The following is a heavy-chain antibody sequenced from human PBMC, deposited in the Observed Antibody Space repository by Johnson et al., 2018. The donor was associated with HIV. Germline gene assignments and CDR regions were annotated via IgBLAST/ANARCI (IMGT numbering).Heavy chain of an antibody. CDR3: ARDLRVGAIDAFDI. Sequence: VESGGGLVQPGRSLRLSCAASGFTFDDYAMHWVRQAPGKGLEWVSGISWNSGSIGYADSVKGRFTISRDNAKNSLYLQMKSLRAEDTAVYYCARDLRVGAIDAFDIWGQGTMVTVSS. V-gene: IGHV3-9*01. CDR1: GFTFDDYA. J-gene: IGHJ3*02. CDR2: ISWNSGSI. D-gene: IGHD1-26*01.